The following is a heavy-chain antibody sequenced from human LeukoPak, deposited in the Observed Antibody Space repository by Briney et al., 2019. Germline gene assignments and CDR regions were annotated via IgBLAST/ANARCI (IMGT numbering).Heavy chain of an antibody. CDR3: ATGGGWVPSFGVVTHIDV. V-gene: IGHV4-34*01. CDR2: INHSGST. CDR1: GGSFSGYY. Sequence: SETLSLTCAVYGGSFSGYYWSWIRQPPGKGLEWIGEINHSGSTNYNPSLKSRVTISVDTSKNQFSLKLSSVTAADTAVYYCATGGGWVPSFGVVTHIDVWGKGTTVTVSS. D-gene: IGHD3-3*01. J-gene: IGHJ6*03.